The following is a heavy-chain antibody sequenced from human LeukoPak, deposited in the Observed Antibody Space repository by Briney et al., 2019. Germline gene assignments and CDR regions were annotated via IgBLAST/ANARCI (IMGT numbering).Heavy chain of an antibody. D-gene: IGHD1-26*01. V-gene: IGHV3-23*01. J-gene: IGHJ4*02. Sequence: SGGSLRLSCAASGFTFSSYAMSWVRQAPGKGLEWVSVISGSGDSTFFADSVKGRFTISRDNSKNTLDLQMNSLRAEDTAVYYCAKGASSSSAPLSGSHLFDYWGQGTLVTVSS. CDR1: GFTFSSYA. CDR2: ISGSGDST. CDR3: AKGASSSSAPLSGSHLFDY.